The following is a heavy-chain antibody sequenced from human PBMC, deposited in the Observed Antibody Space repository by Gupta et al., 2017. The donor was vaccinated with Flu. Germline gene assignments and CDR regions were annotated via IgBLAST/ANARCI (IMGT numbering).Heavy chain of an antibody. Sequence: QVQLVQSGAEVKKPGSSVKVSCQASGVTFSDYAINWVRRPPGQGLEWRGGIIPVFGPTKYAQKFQGRVTITADESTNTAYLELSSLRSEDTAVYYCARKGGGHCSGGTCYSVDYWGQGTLVTVSS. CDR3: ARKGGGHCSGGTCYSVDY. V-gene: IGHV1-69*01. D-gene: IGHD2-15*01. J-gene: IGHJ4*02. CDR1: GVTFSDYA. CDR2: IIPVFGPT.